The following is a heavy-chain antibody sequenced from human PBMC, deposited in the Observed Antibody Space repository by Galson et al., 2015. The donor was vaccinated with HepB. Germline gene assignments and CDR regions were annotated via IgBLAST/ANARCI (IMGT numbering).Heavy chain of an antibody. CDR1: GYSFTSYW. V-gene: IGHV5-51*03. J-gene: IGHJ4*02. CDR2: IYPGDSDT. CDR3: ARPEMVQGVIIGGFDY. Sequence: QSGAEVKKPGESLKISCKGSGYSFTSYWIGWVRQMPGKGLEWMGIIYPGDSDTRYSPSFQGQVTIPADKSISTAYLQWSSLKASDTAMYYCARPEMVQGVIIGGFDYWGQGTLVTVSS. D-gene: IGHD3-10*01.